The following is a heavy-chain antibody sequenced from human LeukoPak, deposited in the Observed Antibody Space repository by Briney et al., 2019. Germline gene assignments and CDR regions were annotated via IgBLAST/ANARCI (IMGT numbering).Heavy chain of an antibody. CDR3: ARGLGYSYGYGIDY. V-gene: IGHV3-33*01. CDR2: IWYDGSNK. D-gene: IGHD5-18*01. J-gene: IGHJ4*02. CDR1: GFTFSSYA. Sequence: TGGSLRLSCAASGFTFSSYAMHWVRQAPGKGPEWVAIIWYDGSNKYHADSVKGRFTISRDNSKNTLYLQMNSLRAEDTALYYCARGLGYSYGYGIDYWGQGTLVTISS.